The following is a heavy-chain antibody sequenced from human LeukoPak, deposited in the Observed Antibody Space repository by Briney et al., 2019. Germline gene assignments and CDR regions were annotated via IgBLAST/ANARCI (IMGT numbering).Heavy chain of an antibody. D-gene: IGHD5-12*01. J-gene: IGHJ4*02. V-gene: IGHV1-69*05. CDR1: GGTFSSYA. CDR2: IIPIFGTA. CDR3: ASEGYSGYDSNY. Sequence: ASVKVSCKASGGTFSSYAISWVRQAPGQGLEWMRRIIPIFGTANYAQKFQGRVTITTDESTSTAYMELSSLRSEDTAVYYCASEGYSGYDSNYWGQGTLVTVSS.